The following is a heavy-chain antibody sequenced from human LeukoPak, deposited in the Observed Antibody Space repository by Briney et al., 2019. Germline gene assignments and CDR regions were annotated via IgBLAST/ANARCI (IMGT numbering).Heavy chain of an antibody. CDR1: GFTFSSYS. CDR2: ISSSSSYI. V-gene: IGHV3-21*01. D-gene: IGHD1/OR15-1a*01. J-gene: IGHJ6*03. CDR3: ASAGTGTFTRYYMDV. Sequence: PGGSLRLSCAASGFTFSSYSMNWVRQAPGKGLEWVSSISSSSSYIYYADSVKGRFTISRDNAKNSLYLQMNSLRAEDTAVYYCASAGTGTFTRYYMDVWGKGTTVTVSS.